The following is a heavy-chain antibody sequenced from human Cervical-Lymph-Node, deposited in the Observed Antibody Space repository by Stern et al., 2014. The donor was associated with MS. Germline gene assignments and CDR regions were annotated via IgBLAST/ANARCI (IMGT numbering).Heavy chain of an antibody. J-gene: IGHJ1*01. V-gene: IGHV1-69*02. CDR2: VIPILGVS. Sequence: QVQLVQSGAEVLKPGSSVTVSCKLSGATFTSYTVAWVRQAPGRGLEWMGRVIPILGVSNYAPDFRDRLSITADESTNTAYMDLRRLTSEDTAVYYCAREFQTVREVIGYFQHWGQGTLLTISS. CDR1: GATFTSYT. CDR3: AREFQTVREVIGYFQH. D-gene: IGHD3-10*01.